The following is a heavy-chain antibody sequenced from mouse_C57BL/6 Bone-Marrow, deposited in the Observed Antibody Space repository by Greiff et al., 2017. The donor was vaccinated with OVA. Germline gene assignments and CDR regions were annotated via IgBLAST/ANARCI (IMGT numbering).Heavy chain of an antibody. CDR1: GFTFSSYG. D-gene: IGHD4-1*01. V-gene: IGHV5-6*01. J-gene: IGHJ3*01. CDR2: ISSGGSYT. CDR3: ARPSNWDWFAY. Sequence: EVMLVESGGDLVKPGGSLKLSCAASGFTFSSYGMSWVRQTLDKRLAWVATISSGGSYTDYPDSVKGRFTISRDNAKNTLYLQMSSLKSEDTAVYYCARPSNWDWFAYWGPGTLVTVSA.